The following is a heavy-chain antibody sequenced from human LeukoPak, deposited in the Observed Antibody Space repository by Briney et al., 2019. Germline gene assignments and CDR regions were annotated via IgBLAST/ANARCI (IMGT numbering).Heavy chain of an antibody. CDR1: GGSISSNY. V-gene: IGHV4-4*07. Sequence: SETLSLTCTVSGGSISSNYWSWIRQPAGKGLEWIGRIYNSGSTNYNTNYNPSLSSRATMSVDTSKKQFSLNLNSVTAADTAVYFCARAIWYGSGTTAFDSWGQGTLVTVSS. CDR2: IYNSGST. D-gene: IGHD3-10*01. CDR3: ARAIWYGSGTTAFDS. J-gene: IGHJ4*02.